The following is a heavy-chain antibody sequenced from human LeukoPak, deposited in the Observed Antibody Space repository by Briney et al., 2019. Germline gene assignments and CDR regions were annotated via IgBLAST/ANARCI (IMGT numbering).Heavy chain of an antibody. CDR2: INPSGGST. Sequence: ASVKVSCKASGYTFTSYYMHWVRQAPGQGLEWMGIINPSGGSTSYAQKFQGRVTMTRDTSTSTAYMELRSLRSDDTAVYYCARDPLGGLLWFGEPNYYYYYGMDVWGQGTTVTVSS. J-gene: IGHJ6*02. CDR1: GYTFTSYY. V-gene: IGHV1-46*01. CDR3: ARDPLGGLLWFGEPNYYYYYGMDV. D-gene: IGHD3-10*01.